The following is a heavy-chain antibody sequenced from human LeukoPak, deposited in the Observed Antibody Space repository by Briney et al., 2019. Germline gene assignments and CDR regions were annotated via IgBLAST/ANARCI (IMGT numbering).Heavy chain of an antibody. CDR2: IYTSGST. CDR3: ARQKCTSTSCLTKNAFDI. V-gene: IGHV4-4*09. J-gene: IGHJ3*02. Sequence: SETLSLTCTVSGSISGYYWSWIRQPPGMGLEWIGYIYTSGSTNYNPSLESRVTISVDTSKNHFSLDLSSVTAADTAVYYCARQKCTSTSCLTKNAFDIWGQGTMVTVSS. D-gene: IGHD2-2*01. CDR1: GSISGYY.